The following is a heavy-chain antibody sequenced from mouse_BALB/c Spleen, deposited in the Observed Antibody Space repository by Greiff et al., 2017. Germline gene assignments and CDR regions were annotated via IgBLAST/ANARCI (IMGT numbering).Heavy chain of an antibody. D-gene: IGHD1-1*01. CDR1: GFAFSSYD. CDR2: ISSGGGST. Sequence: EVKLVESGGGLAKPGGSLKLSCAASGFAFSSYDMSWVRQTPEKRLEWVAYISSGGGSTYYPDTVKGRFTISRDNAKNTLYLQMSSLKSEDTAMYYCARQLLRYAMDYWGQGTSVTVSS. CDR3: ARQLLRYAMDY. J-gene: IGHJ4*01. V-gene: IGHV5-12-1*01.